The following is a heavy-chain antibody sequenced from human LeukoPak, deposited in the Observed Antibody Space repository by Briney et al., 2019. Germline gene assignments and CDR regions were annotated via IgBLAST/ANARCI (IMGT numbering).Heavy chain of an antibody. Sequence: GGSLRLSCAASGFTFSSYSMNWVRQAPGKGLEWVSSISSSSYIYYADSVKGRFTISRDNAKNSLYLQMNSLRAEDTAVYYCARGTVMVAEHFQHWGQGTLVTVSS. V-gene: IGHV3-21*01. CDR3: ARGTVMVAEHFQH. CDR1: GFTFSSYS. J-gene: IGHJ1*01. CDR2: ISSSSYI. D-gene: IGHD4-17*01.